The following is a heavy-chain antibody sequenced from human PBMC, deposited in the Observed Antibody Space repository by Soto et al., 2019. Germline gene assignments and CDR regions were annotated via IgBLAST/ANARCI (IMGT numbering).Heavy chain of an antibody. CDR1: GGSVSSGSNY. CDR3: ARLSDYYYDYSRYYP. J-gene: IGHJ5*02. CDR2: VYYTGST. Sequence: PSATLSLTCTRSGGSVSSGSNYWSWIRQPPGKGLEWIGCVYYTGSTIYNPSLKSRVSISVDTSKNQFSLKLSSVTAADTAVYYCARLSDYYYDYSRYYPWGQGTLVTVSS. V-gene: IGHV4-61*01. D-gene: IGHD3-22*01.